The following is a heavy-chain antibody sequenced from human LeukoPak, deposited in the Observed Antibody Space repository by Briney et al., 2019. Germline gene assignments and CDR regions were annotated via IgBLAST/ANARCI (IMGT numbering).Heavy chain of an antibody. J-gene: IGHJ4*02. Sequence: GGSLRLSCAASGFTFRSYWMSWVRQAPGKGLEWVATIKQDGSGKYYVDSVKGRFTISRDNAKNSVYLQMNSLRAGDTAVYYCARAWGVYSSSWYHQYDNRGQGTLVTVSS. CDR2: IKQDGSGK. CDR3: ARAWGVYSSSWYHQYDN. D-gene: IGHD6-13*01. V-gene: IGHV3-7*01. CDR1: GFTFRSYW.